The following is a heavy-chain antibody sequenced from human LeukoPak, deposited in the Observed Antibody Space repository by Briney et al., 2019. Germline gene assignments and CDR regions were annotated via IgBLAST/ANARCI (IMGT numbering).Heavy chain of an antibody. Sequence: ASVKVSCKASGYTFTGYYMHWVRQAPGQGLEWMGWINPNSGGTNYAQKFQGRVTITADESTSTAYMELSSLRSEDTAVYYCASSPDTAMVFDYWGQGTLVTVSS. J-gene: IGHJ4*02. CDR3: ASSPDTAMVFDY. CDR2: INPNSGGT. D-gene: IGHD5-18*01. V-gene: IGHV1-2*02. CDR1: GYTFTGYY.